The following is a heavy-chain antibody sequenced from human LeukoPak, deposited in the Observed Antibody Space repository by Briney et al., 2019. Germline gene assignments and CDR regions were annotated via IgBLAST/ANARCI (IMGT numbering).Heavy chain of an antibody. CDR3: AGQYCSRTSCYPDY. J-gene: IGHJ4*02. D-gene: IGHD2-2*01. V-gene: IGHV1-8*01. Sequence: ASVKVSCKASGYTFISYDINWVRQATGQGLEWMGWMNPNSGNTGFAQKFQGRVTMTRNTSISTAYMELSSLRSEDTAVYYCAGQYCSRTSCYPDYWGLGTLVTVSS. CDR1: GYTFISYD. CDR2: MNPNSGNT.